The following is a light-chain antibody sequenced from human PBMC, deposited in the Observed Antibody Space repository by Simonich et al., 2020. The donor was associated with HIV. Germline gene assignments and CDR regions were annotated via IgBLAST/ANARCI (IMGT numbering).Light chain of an antibody. CDR3: QSYDRTNWV. Sequence: NFMLTQPHSVSESPGKTVTISCTRSSGSIASNYVQWYQQRPGSAPTTVIYDDNLRTSGVPDRFSGSIDSSSNSASLTISGLKTEDEADYYCQSYDRTNWVFGGGTKLTVL. J-gene: IGLJ3*02. CDR2: DDN. V-gene: IGLV6-57*03. CDR1: SGSIASNY.